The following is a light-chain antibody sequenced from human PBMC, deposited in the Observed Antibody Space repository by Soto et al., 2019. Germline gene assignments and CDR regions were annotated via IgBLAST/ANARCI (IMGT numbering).Light chain of an antibody. CDR2: GAS. CDR1: QTINNN. CDR3: QQYGSSPST. J-gene: IGKJ1*01. Sequence: EIVMTQSPATLSVSPGERATLSCRASQTINNNVAWYQLKDGQVPRLVIYGASTRATDIPDRFSGSGSGTDFTLTISRLEPEDFAVYYCQQYGSSPSTFGQGTKVDIK. V-gene: IGKV3-20*01.